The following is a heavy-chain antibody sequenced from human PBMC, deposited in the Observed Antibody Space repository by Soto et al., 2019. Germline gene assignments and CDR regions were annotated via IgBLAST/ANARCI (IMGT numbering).Heavy chain of an antibody. D-gene: IGHD6-13*01. Sequence: SLTCAISGDSVSSNSAAWNWIRQSPSRGLEWLGRTYYRSKWYNDYAVSVKSRITINPDTSKNQFSLQLNSVTPEDTAVYYCARDGYSSSWPPGVYYYYGMDVWGQGTTVTVSS. V-gene: IGHV6-1*01. CDR1: GDSVSSNSAA. J-gene: IGHJ6*02. CDR2: TYYRSKWYN. CDR3: ARDGYSSSWPPGVYYYYGMDV.